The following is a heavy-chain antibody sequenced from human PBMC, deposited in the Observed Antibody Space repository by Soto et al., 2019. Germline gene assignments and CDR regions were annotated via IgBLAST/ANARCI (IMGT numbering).Heavy chain of an antibody. J-gene: IGHJ4*02. V-gene: IGHV3-48*03. CDR2: ISDDGASV. CDR3: ARENSVQAWLHHFDH. Sequence: GGSLRLSCEASGFSFSSFAMNWVRQAPGRGLEWVSYISDDGASVYYADSLKGRFTISRDNAKNSLSLQMNNLRAEDTAVYYCARENSVQAWLHHFDHWGRGTLVTVSS. D-gene: IGHD5-18*01. CDR1: GFSFSSFA.